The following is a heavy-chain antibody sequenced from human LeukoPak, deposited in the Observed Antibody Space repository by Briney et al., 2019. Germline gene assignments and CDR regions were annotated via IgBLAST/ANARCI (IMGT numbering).Heavy chain of an antibody. V-gene: IGHV4-34*01. CDR1: GGSFSGYY. Sequence: SETLSLTCAVYGGSFSGYYWSWIRQPPGKGLEWIGEINHSGSTNYNPSLKSRVTISVDTSKNQFSLKLSSVTAADTAVYYCARDWTAVAEYYFDYWGQGTLVTVSS. CDR2: INHSGST. CDR3: ARDWTAVAEYYFDY. J-gene: IGHJ4*02. D-gene: IGHD6-19*01.